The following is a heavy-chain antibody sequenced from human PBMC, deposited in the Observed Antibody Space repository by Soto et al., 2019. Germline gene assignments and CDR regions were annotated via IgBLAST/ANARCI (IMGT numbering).Heavy chain of an antibody. V-gene: IGHV1-69*12. CDR2: IIPIFGTA. J-gene: IGHJ3*02. CDR1: GGTFSSYA. D-gene: IGHD5-12*01. CDR3: ARDQTSRDGYNYYASDI. Sequence: QVQLVQSGAEVEKPGSSVKVSCKASGGTFSSYAISWVRQAPGQGLEWMGGIIPIFGTANYAQKFQGRVTITADESTSTAYMELSSLRSEDTAVYYCARDQTSRDGYNYYASDIWGQGTMVTVSS.